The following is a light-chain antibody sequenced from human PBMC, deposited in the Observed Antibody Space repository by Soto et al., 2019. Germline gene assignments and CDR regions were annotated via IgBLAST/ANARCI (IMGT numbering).Light chain of an antibody. CDR1: QSISSY. CDR3: QQSYSTPRT. CDR2: DAS. Sequence: TQSPSPGSATVGDGGTSSCHACQSISSYLNWYQQKPGKAPMLLIYDASSLQSGVPSRFSGSGSGTDFTLTISRLRPEDFATYYCQQSYSTPRTFGPGTKVDIK. J-gene: IGKJ1*01. V-gene: IGKV1-39*01.